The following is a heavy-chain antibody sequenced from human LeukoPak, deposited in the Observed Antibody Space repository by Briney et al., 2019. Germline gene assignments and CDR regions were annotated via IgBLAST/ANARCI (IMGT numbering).Heavy chain of an antibody. CDR1: GGTFSSYA. D-gene: IGHD3-22*01. CDR2: IIPIFGTA. Sequence: SVKVSCKASGGTFSSYAISWMRQAPGQGLEWMGGIIPIFGTANYAQKFQGRVTITADESTSTAYMELSSLRSEDTAVYYCASCYATPNYYDSSGYCTFDYWGQGTLVTVSS. CDR3: ASCYATPNYYDSSGYCTFDY. V-gene: IGHV1-69*13. J-gene: IGHJ4*02.